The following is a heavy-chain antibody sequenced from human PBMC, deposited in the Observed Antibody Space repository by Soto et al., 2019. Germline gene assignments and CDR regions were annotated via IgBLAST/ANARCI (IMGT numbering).Heavy chain of an antibody. V-gene: IGHV4-59*08. D-gene: IGHD1-26*01. Sequence: QVQLQESGPGLVKPSETLSLTCTVSGGTISSWYWSWIRQPPRKGLEWIGYIYYSGSTNCNPSLKSRVTIPVDTSKNQFSLKLSSVTAADTAVYYCARRYGSAIDYWGQGTLVTVSS. CDR2: IYYSGST. CDR1: GGTISSWY. J-gene: IGHJ4*02. CDR3: ARRYGSAIDY.